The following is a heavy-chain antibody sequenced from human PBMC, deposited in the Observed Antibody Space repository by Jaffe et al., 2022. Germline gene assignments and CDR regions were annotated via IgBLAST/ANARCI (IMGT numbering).Heavy chain of an antibody. V-gene: IGHV3-48*03. CDR1: GFTFSHYE. CDR2: IFTTGRTI. CDR3: ARGTREPAPSQGGNYYWYMDV. D-gene: IGHD1-26*01. Sequence: EVQLVESGGGLVQPGGSLRLSCAASGFTFSHYEMNWVRQAPGKGMEWISYIFTTGRTIYYADSVKGRFTISRDNAKNTLYLQVNSLRAEDTAVYYCARGTREPAPSQGGNYYWYMDVWGRGTTVTVSS. J-gene: IGHJ6*03.